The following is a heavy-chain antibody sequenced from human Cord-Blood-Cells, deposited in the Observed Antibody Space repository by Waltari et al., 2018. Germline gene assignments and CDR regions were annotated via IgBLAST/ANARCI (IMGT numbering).Heavy chain of an antibody. J-gene: IGHJ6*02. D-gene: IGHD2-15*01. CDR3: ARVQCSGGSCYYYYGMDV. CDR2: INPNSGGT. V-gene: IGHV1-2*06. Sequence: QVQLVQSGDEVKKPGASVKVSCKASGYTFTGYYMHWVRQAPGQGLEWMGRINPNSGGTNYAQKFQGRGTMTRDTSISTAYMELSRLRSDDTAVYYCARVQCSGGSCYYYYGMDVWGQGTTVTVSS. CDR1: GYTFTGYY.